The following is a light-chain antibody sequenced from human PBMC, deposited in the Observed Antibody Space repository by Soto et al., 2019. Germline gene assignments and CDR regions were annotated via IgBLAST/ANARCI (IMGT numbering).Light chain of an antibody. CDR3: QQYGSSGT. CDR1: QSVRNN. V-gene: IGKV3-20*01. CDR2: GAS. J-gene: IGKJ1*01. Sequence: ELVMTQSPATLSVSPGERATVPCRASQSVRNNLAWYQQKPGQAPRLLIYGASNRATGIPDRFIVIGSGTDFTLTISRLEPEDFAVDDCQQYGSSGTFGQGTKVDIK.